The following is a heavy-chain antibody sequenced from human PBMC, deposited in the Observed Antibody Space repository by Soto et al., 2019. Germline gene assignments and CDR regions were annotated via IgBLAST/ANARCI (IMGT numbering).Heavy chain of an antibody. V-gene: IGHV3-30-3*01. D-gene: IGHD7-27*01. Sequence: HPGGSLRLSCAASGFSFSISPMHWVRQAPGKGPEWVALISYDGTNKFYADSVKGRFTISRDNSKSTLYLQVDSLRPEDAAVYYCARDPKTSGGQHWAFSYFDSWGQGTLVTVS. CDR1: GFSFSISP. CDR3: ARDPKTSGGQHWAFSYFDS. J-gene: IGHJ4*02. CDR2: ISYDGTNK.